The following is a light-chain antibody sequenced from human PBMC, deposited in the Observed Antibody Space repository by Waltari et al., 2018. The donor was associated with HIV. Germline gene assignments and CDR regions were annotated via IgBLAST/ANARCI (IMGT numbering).Light chain of an antibody. CDR3: QQAKNFPHT. Sequence: DINMTQSPSSVSASVGGAVSISCRASQNIGRALAWYQLKPGRAPRLLIYEASRLDEGVPTRFKGSGSRSNFTLGITNLQPEDFAIYFCQQAKNFPHTFAGGTRVE. CDR2: EAS. J-gene: IGKJ4*01. CDR1: QNIGRA. V-gene: IGKV1-12*01.